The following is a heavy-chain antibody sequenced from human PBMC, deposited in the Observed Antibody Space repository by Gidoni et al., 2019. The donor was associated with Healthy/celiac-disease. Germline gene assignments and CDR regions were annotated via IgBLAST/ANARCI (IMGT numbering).Heavy chain of an antibody. D-gene: IGHD3-10*01. Sequence: QVQLQESGPGLVKPSETLSLTCTVSGGSISSYYWSWIRQPPGKGLEWIGYIYYSGSTNYNPSLKSRVTISVDTSKNQFSLKLSSVTAADTAVYYCASGYYGSGSQDYWGQGTLVTVSS. V-gene: IGHV4-59*01. J-gene: IGHJ4*02. CDR1: GGSISSYY. CDR3: ASGYYGSGSQDY. CDR2: IYYSGST.